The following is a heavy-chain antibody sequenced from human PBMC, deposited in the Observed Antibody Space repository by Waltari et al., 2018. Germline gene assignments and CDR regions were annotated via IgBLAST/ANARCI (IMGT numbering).Heavy chain of an antibody. V-gene: IGHV1-69*08. D-gene: IGHD3-3*01. Sequence: QVQLVQSGAEVKKPGSSVQVSCTASGGTFSSYALSWVRQAPGQGLEWMGRIIPIFGTANYAQKFQGRVTITADKSTSTAYMELSSLRSEDTAVYYCARVETYYDFGGWFDPWGQGTLVTVSS. CDR1: GGTFSSYA. CDR3: ARVETYYDFGGWFDP. CDR2: IIPIFGTA. J-gene: IGHJ5*02.